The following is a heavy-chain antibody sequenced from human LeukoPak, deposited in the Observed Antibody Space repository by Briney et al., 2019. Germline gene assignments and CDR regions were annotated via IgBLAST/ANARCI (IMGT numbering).Heavy chain of an antibody. J-gene: IGHJ4*02. Sequence: ASVKVSCKASGYTFTGYYMHWVRQAPGQGLEWMGIINPSGGSTSYAQRFQGRVTMTRDTSTSTVYMELSSLRSEDTAVYYCARSLTFGGKQYYFDYWGQGTLVTVSS. D-gene: IGHD3-16*01. V-gene: IGHV1-46*01. CDR2: INPSGGST. CDR3: ARSLTFGGKQYYFDY. CDR1: GYTFTGYY.